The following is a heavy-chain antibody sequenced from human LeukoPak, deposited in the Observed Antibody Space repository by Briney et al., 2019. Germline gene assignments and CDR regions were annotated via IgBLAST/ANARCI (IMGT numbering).Heavy chain of an antibody. Sequence: GGSLKLSCAASGFTFSSYAMSWVRQAPGKRLELVSAISGSGGSTYYAYSVKGRFTISSDNSKNTLYLQMNSLRAEATTLYYCGTYSSSGYCFELCVRYYFDYWGQGTLVTVSS. CDR3: GTYSSSGYCFELCVRYYFDY. V-gene: IGHV3-23*01. J-gene: IGHJ4*02. D-gene: IGHD3-22*01. CDR2: ISGSGGST. CDR1: GFTFSSYA.